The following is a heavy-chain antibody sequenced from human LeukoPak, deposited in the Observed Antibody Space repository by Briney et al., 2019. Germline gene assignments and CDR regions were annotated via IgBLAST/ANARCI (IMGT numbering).Heavy chain of an antibody. D-gene: IGHD3-9*01. CDR1: GYTFTSYG. J-gene: IGHJ4*02. CDR3: ARCQQVPSRYFDWLLPFYY. CDR2: ISAYNGNT. V-gene: IGHV1-18*01. Sequence: ASVKVSCKASGYTFTSYGISWVRQAPGQGLEWMGWISAYNGNTNYAQKLQGRVTMTTDTSTSTAYMELMSLRSDDTAVYYCARCQQVPSRYFDWLLPFYYWGQETLVTVSS.